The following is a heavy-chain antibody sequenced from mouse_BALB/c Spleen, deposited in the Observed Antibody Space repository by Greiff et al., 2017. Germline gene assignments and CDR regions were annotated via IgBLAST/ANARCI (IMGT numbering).Heavy chain of an antibody. CDR1: SYTFTDYD. Sequence: QVQLQQSGPELVRPGVSVKISCKGSSYTFTDYDMHWVKQSHAKSLEWIGVISTYYGNTNYNQKFKGKATMTVDKSSSTAYMELARLTSEDSAVYYCARGEVLYAMDYWGQGTSVTVSS. CDR2: ISTYYGNT. V-gene: IGHV1-67*01. CDR3: ARGEVLYAMDY. J-gene: IGHJ4*01.